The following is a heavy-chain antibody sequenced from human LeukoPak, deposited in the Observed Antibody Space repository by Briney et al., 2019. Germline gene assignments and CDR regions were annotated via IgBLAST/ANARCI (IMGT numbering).Heavy chain of an antibody. Sequence: ASVKVSCKASGYTSTDYYLHWVRQAPGQGLEWMGWINPKSGGTNSAQKFQGRVTMTRDTSISTAYMELSRLTSDDTAVYYCARVAVSFWSGLDYWGQGTLVTVSS. V-gene: IGHV1-2*02. D-gene: IGHD3-3*01. CDR2: INPKSGGT. CDR3: ARVAVSFWSGLDY. J-gene: IGHJ4*02. CDR1: GYTSTDYY.